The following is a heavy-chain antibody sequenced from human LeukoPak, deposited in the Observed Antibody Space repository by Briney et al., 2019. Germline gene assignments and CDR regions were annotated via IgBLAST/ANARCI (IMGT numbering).Heavy chain of an antibody. Sequence: GGSLGLSCAASGFSTSWMSWVRRAPGRGLEWVANINRDGSEAYYVDSVKGRFTISRDNAKNSLYLQMNSLRADDTAVYYCARDDGFRGVDFWGQGTLVSVSS. V-gene: IGHV3-7*01. D-gene: IGHD4-17*01. CDR3: ARDDGFRGVDF. J-gene: IGHJ4*02. CDR2: INRDGSEA. CDR1: GFSTSW.